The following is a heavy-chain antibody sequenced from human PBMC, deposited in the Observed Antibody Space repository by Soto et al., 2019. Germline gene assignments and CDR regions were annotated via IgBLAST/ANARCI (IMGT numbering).Heavy chain of an antibody. J-gene: IGHJ4*02. CDR1: GFTLSSYW. CDR3: ARDLGKYDRDHFNY. CDR2: IDSDGIRT. Sequence: EVQLVESGGGLVQPGGSLRLSCAASGFTLSSYWMHWVRQVPGKGLMWVSRIDSDGIRTNYADSVKGRFTISRDNAKNTLYLQMNDLGAEDTAVYYCARDLGKYDRDHFNYWGQCTLVPVSS. V-gene: IGHV3-74*01. D-gene: IGHD3-9*01.